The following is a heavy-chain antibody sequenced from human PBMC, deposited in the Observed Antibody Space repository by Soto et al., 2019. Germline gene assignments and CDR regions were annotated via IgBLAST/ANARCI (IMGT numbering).Heavy chain of an antibody. CDR1: GVTFSSYG. CDR3: AKDRYRGRYYYYYGMDV. V-gene: IGHV3-30*18. CDR2: ISYDGSNK. D-gene: IGHD3-16*01. Sequence: GGALRVCCAASGVTFSSYGMHWVRQAPGKGLEWVAVISYDGSNKYYADSVKGRFTISRDNSKNTLYLQMNSLRAEDTAVYYCAKDRYRGRYYYYYGMDVWGQGTTVTVSS. J-gene: IGHJ6*02.